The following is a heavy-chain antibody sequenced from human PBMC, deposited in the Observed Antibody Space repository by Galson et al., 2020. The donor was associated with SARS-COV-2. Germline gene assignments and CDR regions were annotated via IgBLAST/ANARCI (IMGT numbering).Heavy chain of an antibody. CDR1: GYTLNNYG. J-gene: IGHJ4*03. CDR3: ARERFFDY. Sequence: ASVKVSCKASGYTLNNYGISWVRQAPGQGLEWMGWISAYNGNPKYAQKFHGRVIMTTDTSTNTAFMELRSLRSDDTALYFCARERFFDYWGQGTTVSVSS. V-gene: IGHV1-18*01. CDR2: ISAYNGNP.